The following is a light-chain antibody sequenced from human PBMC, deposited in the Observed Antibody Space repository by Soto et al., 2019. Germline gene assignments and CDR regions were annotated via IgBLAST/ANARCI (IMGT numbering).Light chain of an antibody. CDR1: QSISSY. CDR3: QQSYSTPIT. Sequence: DLQMTQSPSSLSASVGDRVTITCRASQSISSYLNWYQQKPGKAPKLLIYAASSLRSGVPSRFSGSGSGTDFTLTISSLQPEDFATYYCQQSYSTPITFGQGTRLEIK. V-gene: IGKV1-39*01. CDR2: AAS. J-gene: IGKJ5*01.